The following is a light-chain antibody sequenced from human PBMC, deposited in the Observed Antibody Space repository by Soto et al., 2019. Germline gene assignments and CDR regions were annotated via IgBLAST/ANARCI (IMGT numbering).Light chain of an antibody. CDR2: EVT. V-gene: IGLV2-8*01. J-gene: IGLJ1*01. Sequence: QSALTQPPSASGSPGQSVTISCTGTSSDVGGYNYVSRYQQHPGKAPKLMIYEVTRRPSGVPDRFSGSKSGNTASLTVSGLQGEDEADYYCSSYADSNNYVFGSGTKLTVL. CDR1: SSDVGGYNY. CDR3: SSYADSNNYV.